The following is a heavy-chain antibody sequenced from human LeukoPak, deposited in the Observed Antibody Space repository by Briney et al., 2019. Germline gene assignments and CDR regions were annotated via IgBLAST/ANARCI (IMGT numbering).Heavy chain of an antibody. CDR2: ISAYNGNT. V-gene: IGHV1-18*01. J-gene: IGHJ3*02. D-gene: IGHD1/OR15-1a*01. CDR1: GYTFTSYG. CDR3: ARLNSAYDAFDI. Sequence: ASVKVSCKASGYTFTSYGISWVREAPGRGLEWMGWISAYNGNTNYAQKLQGRVTMTTDTSTSTAYMELRSLRSDDTAVYYCARLNSAYDAFDIWGQGTMVTVSS.